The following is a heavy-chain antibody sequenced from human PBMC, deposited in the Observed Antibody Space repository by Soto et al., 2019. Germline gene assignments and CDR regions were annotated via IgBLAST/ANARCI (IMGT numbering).Heavy chain of an antibody. V-gene: IGHV1-8*01. Sequence: ASVKVSCKASGYTFTTCDIHWVRQATGQGLEWVGWMNPYTGNAGYAQKFQGRVTMTRNTSINTAYMELSSLTSEDTAVYFCARRKERSGPHYFDYWGQGTLVTVSS. D-gene: IGHD6-25*01. CDR2: MNPYTGNA. J-gene: IGHJ4*02. CDR3: ARRKERSGPHYFDY. CDR1: GYTFTTCD.